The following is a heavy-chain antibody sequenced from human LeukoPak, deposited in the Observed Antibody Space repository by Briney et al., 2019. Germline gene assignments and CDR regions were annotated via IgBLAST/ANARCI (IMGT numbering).Heavy chain of an antibody. J-gene: IGHJ4*02. CDR3: ASGMTYYYDSSGYYPTGYFDY. Sequence: SETLSLTCTVSGGSISSYYWSWIRQPPGKGLEWIGYIYYSGSTNYNPSLKSRVTISVDTSKNQFSLKLSSVTAADTAVYYCASGMTYYYDSSGYYPTGYFDYWGQGTLVTVSS. CDR2: IYYSGST. D-gene: IGHD3-22*01. CDR1: GGSISSYY. V-gene: IGHV4-59*12.